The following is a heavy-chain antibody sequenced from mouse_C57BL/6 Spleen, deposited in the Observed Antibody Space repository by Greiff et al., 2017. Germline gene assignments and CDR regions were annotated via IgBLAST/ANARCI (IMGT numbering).Heavy chain of an antibody. CDR2: IYPRSGNT. J-gene: IGHJ1*03. CDR3: ARTHYYGSSYGYFDV. Sequence: VQLQESGAELVRPGASVKLSCKASGYTFTSYGINWVKQRPGQGLEWIGEIYPRSGNTYYNEKFKGKATLTADKSSSTAYMEIRSLTSEDSAVYFAARTHYYGSSYGYFDVWGTGTTVTVSS. V-gene: IGHV1-81*01. D-gene: IGHD1-1*01. CDR1: GYTFTSYG.